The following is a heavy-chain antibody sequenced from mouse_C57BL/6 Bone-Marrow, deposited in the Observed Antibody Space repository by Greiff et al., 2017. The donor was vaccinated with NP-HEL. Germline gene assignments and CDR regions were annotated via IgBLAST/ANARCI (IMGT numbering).Heavy chain of an antibody. Sequence: DKFIISRDNAKNTLYLQMSKVRSEDTALYYCARRNYSNYWFAYWGQGTLVTVSA. J-gene: IGHJ3*01. CDR3: ARRNYSNYWFAY. V-gene: IGHV4-1*01. D-gene: IGHD2-5*01.